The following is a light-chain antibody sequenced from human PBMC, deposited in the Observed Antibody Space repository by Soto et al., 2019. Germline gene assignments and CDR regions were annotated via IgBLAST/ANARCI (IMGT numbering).Light chain of an antibody. CDR3: MQALQTPLT. Sequence: DIAMTQSPLSLPVTPGEPASISCRSSQSLLHRSGYNYLTWYLQKPGQSPQLLIYLGSSRASGVPDRFSGSGSGTDFTLKISRVEAEDVGVYYCMQALQTPLTFGGGTKVDIK. V-gene: IGKV2-28*01. J-gene: IGKJ4*01. CDR1: QSLLHRSGYNY. CDR2: LGS.